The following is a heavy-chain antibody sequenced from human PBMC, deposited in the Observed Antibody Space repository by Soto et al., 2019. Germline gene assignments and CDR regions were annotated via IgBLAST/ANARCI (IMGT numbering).Heavy chain of an antibody. D-gene: IGHD4-4*01. V-gene: IGHV1-69*01. Sequence: QVQLVQSGAEVKKPGSSGKVSCKAPGGNFSSNGIRWVRQAPGQGLELMGGIIPNFGTTNYAHKFRGRVTITADESTGTAYMELSSLRSDDTAVYYCAGASDSTWYNWLDPWGQGTLVTVSS. CDR1: GGNFSSNG. CDR3: AGASDSTWYNWLDP. CDR2: IIPNFGTT. J-gene: IGHJ5*02.